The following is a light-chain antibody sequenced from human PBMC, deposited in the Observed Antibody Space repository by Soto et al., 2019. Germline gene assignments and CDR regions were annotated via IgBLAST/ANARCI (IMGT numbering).Light chain of an antibody. CDR1: QSRSNN. J-gene: IGKJ4*01. V-gene: IGKV3D-15*01. Sequence: SPSPGALALTSWGGTHLFGNARQSRSNNIYVAWYQQKPGQAPTHLIYDASNRATGIPARFSGSGSGTEFNLTISSLQSEDFAVYFCQQYDDWLRLTFGGGTKVDIK. CDR3: QQYDDWLRLT. CDR2: DAS.